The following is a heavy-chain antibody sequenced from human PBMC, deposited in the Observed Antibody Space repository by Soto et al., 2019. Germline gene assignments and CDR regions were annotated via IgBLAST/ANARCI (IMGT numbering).Heavy chain of an antibody. CDR3: ARDAYDILTGSQSYFDY. Sequence: GSLRLSCAASGFTFSSYWMSWVRQAPGKGLEWVANIKQDGSEKYYVDSVKGRFTISRDNAKNSLYLQMNSLRAEDTAVYYCARDAYDILTGSQSYFDYWGQGTLVTVSS. D-gene: IGHD3-9*01. CDR1: GFTFSSYW. J-gene: IGHJ4*02. V-gene: IGHV3-7*05. CDR2: IKQDGSEK.